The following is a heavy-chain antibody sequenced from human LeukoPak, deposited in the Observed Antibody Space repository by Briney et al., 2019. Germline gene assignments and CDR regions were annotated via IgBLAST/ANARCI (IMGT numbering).Heavy chain of an antibody. V-gene: IGHV6-1*01. D-gene: IGHD3-10*01. CDR2: TYYRSKWYN. J-gene: IGHJ4*02. CDR1: GDSVSSNSAA. Sequence: SQTLSLTCAISGDSVSSNSAAWNWIRQSPSRGLEWLGRTYYRSKWYNDYAVSVKSRITINPDTSKNQFSLQLNSVTPEDTAVYYCAREEGLLWFGELLSYFDYWGQGTLVTVSS. CDR3: AREEGLLWFGELLSYFDY.